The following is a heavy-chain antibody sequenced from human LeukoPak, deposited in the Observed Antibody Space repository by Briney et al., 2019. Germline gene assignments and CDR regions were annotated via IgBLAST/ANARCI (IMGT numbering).Heavy chain of an antibody. J-gene: IGHJ5*02. Sequence: GGSLRLSCATSGFTFSSYAMSWVRQAPGKGLEWVSGISGTGGITYYSDSVKGRFTISRDNSKNTLYLQMNSLRAEDTAVYYCAKGVRATRYNWFDPWGQGTLVTVSS. CDR2: ISGTGGIT. V-gene: IGHV3-23*01. D-gene: IGHD1-26*01. CDR1: GFTFSSYA. CDR3: AKGVRATRYNWFDP.